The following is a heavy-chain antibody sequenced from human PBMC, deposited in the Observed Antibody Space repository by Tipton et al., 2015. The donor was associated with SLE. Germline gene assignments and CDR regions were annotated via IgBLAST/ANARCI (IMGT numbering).Heavy chain of an antibody. CDR2: LSHDGTQK. D-gene: IGHD3-22*01. CDR1: GFPFSRYA. CDR3: VRVDDQDGYHSAIYFDY. J-gene: IGHJ4*02. Sequence: SLRLSCAASGFPFSRYAMYWVRQAPGKGLEWVAVLSHDGTQKYYTDSVRGRFSISRDNDKETLYLQMSTLRAEDTAIYYCVRVDDQDGYHSAIYFDYWGPGTLITVSS. V-gene: IGHV3-30*04.